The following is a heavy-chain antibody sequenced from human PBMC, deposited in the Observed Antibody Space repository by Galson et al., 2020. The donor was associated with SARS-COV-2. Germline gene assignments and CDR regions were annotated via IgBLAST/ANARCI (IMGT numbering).Heavy chain of an antibody. CDR3: ARDVRAGGYALFEH. V-gene: IGHV4-38-2*02. CDR2: IYPTGST. CDR1: GYSISSGYY. J-gene: IGHJ4*02. Sequence: SETLSLTCSLSGYSISSGYYWGWLRQIPGKGLEWIGSIYPTGSTSYNPSLRSRASISVDTSKNQFSLNLSAVTAADTAVYFCARDVRAGGYALFEHWGQGTLVTVSS. D-gene: IGHD2-8*01.